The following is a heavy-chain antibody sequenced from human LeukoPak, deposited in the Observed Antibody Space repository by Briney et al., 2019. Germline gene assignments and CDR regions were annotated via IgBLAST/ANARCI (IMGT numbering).Heavy chain of an antibody. J-gene: IGHJ3*01. V-gene: IGHV3-23*01. Sequence: GGSLRLSCVASGFTFATYAMTWVRLTPGKGLEWVASIGGSGTYANYADSVRGRFTISRDNSKDTLYLQLNSLRAEDTAVYYCGRDPNGDYVGAFEFWGQGTLASVSS. CDR3: GRDPNGDYVGAFEF. CDR1: GFTFATYA. D-gene: IGHD4-17*01. CDR2: IGGSGTYA.